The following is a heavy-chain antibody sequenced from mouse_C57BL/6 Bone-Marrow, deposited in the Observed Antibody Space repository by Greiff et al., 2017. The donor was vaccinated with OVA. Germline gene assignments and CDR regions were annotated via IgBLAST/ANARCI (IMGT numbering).Heavy chain of an antibody. CDR1: GFTFSDYY. CDR3: ARDLVYGNYLHWYFDV. CDR2: INYDGSST. J-gene: IGHJ1*03. Sequence: DVMLVESEGGLVQPGSSMKLSCTASGFTFSDYYMAWVRQVPEKGLEWVANINYDGSSTYYLDSLKSRFIISRDNAKNILYLQMSSLKSEDTATYYCARDLVYGNYLHWYFDVWGTGTTVTVSS. V-gene: IGHV5-16*01. D-gene: IGHD2-1*01.